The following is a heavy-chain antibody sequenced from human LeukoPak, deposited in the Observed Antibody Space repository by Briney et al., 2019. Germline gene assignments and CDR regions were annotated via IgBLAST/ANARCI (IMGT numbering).Heavy chain of an antibody. Sequence: GGSLRLSCAASGFTFSNYAMSWVRQSPGKGLEWASAIGGGSGSTYYADSVKGRFAISRDNSKNTLYLQMNSLRAEDTAVYYCAKRIGGVNSFDHWGQGTLVTVSS. CDR2: IGGGSGST. V-gene: IGHV3-23*01. CDR1: GFTFSNYA. CDR3: AKRIGGVNSFDH. J-gene: IGHJ4*02. D-gene: IGHD3-16*01.